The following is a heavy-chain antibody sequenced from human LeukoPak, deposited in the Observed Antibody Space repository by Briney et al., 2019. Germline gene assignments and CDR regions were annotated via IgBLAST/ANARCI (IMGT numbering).Heavy chain of an antibody. Sequence: GRSLRLSCAASGFTFSSYAMHWVRKAPGKGLEWVAVISYDGSNKYHADSVKGRFTISRDNSKNTLYLQMNSLRAEGTAVYYCARSALTMVRGVFQHWGQGTLVTVSS. CDR1: GFTFSSYA. D-gene: IGHD3-10*01. V-gene: IGHV3-30*04. J-gene: IGHJ1*01. CDR2: ISYDGSNK. CDR3: ARSALTMVRGVFQH.